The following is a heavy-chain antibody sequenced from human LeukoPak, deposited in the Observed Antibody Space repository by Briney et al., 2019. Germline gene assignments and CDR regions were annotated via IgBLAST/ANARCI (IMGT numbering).Heavy chain of an antibody. Sequence: ASVKVSRKVSGYTLTELSMHWVRQAPGKGLEWMGGFDPEDGETIYAQKFQGRVTMTEDTSTDTAYMELSSLRSEDTAVYYCATDRRVAASDAFDIWGQGTMVTVSS. CDR2: FDPEDGET. V-gene: IGHV1-24*01. J-gene: IGHJ3*02. CDR3: ATDRRVAASDAFDI. D-gene: IGHD6-13*01. CDR1: GYTLTELS.